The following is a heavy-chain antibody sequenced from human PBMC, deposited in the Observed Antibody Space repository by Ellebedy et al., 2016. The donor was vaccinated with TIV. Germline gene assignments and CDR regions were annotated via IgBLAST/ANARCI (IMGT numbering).Heavy chain of an antibody. V-gene: IGHV3-11*04. D-gene: IGHD3-10*01. Sequence: GESLKISXAASGFTFSDYYMSWIRQAPGKGLEWVSYISSSGSTIYYADSVKGRFTISRDNAKNSLYLQMNSLRAEDTAVYYCARDLPGGPRVYYYYYGMDVWGQGTTVTVSS. CDR1: GFTFSDYY. J-gene: IGHJ6*02. CDR3: ARDLPGGPRVYYYYYGMDV. CDR2: ISSSGSTI.